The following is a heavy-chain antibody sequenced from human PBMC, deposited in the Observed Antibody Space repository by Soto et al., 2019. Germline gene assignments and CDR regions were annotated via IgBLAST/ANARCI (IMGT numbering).Heavy chain of an antibody. Sequence: QVQLVQSGAEVKKPGASVKVSCKASGYTFTSYGISWVRQAPGQGLEWMGWISAYNGNTNYAQKLQGRVTMTTDTPTSTAHMERRGRRPDATAVYFCARDRSEWLQGAYGMDVWGQGTTVTVSS. CDR3: ARDRSEWLQGAYGMDV. CDR2: ISAYNGNT. V-gene: IGHV1-18*01. D-gene: IGHD6-19*01. CDR1: GYTFTSYG. J-gene: IGHJ6*02.